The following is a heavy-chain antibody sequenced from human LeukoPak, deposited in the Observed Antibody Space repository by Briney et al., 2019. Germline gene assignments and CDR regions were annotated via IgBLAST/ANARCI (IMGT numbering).Heavy chain of an antibody. V-gene: IGHV1-8*02. Sequence: GASVTVSFTASGYSFTNYDINWVRQAAGQGLEWMGWVNPNNGDAGFSQKFQGRVTLTSNTSLTTAYMELTSLTSEDTAVYYCARGLGTYWGKDFLNWFDPGGQGTLVTVSS. J-gene: IGHJ5*02. CDR2: VNPNNGDA. CDR1: GYSFTNYD. D-gene: IGHD7-27*01. CDR3: ARGLGTYWGKDFLNWFDP.